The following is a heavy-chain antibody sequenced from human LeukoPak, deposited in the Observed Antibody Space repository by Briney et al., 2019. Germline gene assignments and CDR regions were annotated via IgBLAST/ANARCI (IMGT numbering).Heavy chain of an antibody. CDR2: ISYDGSNK. Sequence: GGSLRLSCAASGFTFSSYAMHWVRQAPGKGLEWVAVISYDGSNKYYADSVKGRFTISRDNSKNTLYLQMNSLRAEDTAVYYCARDRVVVVAATSYYYYGMDVWGQGTTVTVSS. D-gene: IGHD2-15*01. CDR1: GFTFSSYA. V-gene: IGHV3-30-3*01. CDR3: ARDRVVVVAATSYYYYGMDV. J-gene: IGHJ6*02.